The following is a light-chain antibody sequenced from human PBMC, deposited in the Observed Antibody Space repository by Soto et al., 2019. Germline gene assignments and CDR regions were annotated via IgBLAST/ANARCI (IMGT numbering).Light chain of an antibody. V-gene: IGLV1-44*01. J-gene: IGLJ3*02. CDR1: SSNIGSNT. CDR3: AGGHDSLDGRV. Sequence: QSVLTQPPSASGTPGQRVTISCSGSSSNIGSNTVNWYQQLPGTAPKLLIYGQNQRPSGVPDRFSGSNSGASASLAISGLLSEDEADEYYAGGHDSLDGRVFGGGTKVTVL. CDR2: GQN.